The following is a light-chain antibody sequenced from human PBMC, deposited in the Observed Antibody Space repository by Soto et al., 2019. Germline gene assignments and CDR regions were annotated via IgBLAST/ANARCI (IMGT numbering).Light chain of an antibody. CDR1: QSISSW. Sequence: ILMMQSTSTLSPSVVDIVTMTGRAFQSISSWLAWYQQKPGKAPKLLIYDASSLESGVPSRFSGSGSGTEFTLTICSMQPDDFATYYCQQYNSCPYTFGQGTK. CDR2: DAS. V-gene: IGKV1-5*01. CDR3: QQYNSCPYT. J-gene: IGKJ2*01.